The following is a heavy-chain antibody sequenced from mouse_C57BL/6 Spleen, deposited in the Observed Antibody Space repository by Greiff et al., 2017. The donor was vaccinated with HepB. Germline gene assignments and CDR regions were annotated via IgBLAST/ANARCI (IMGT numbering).Heavy chain of an antibody. J-gene: IGHJ3*01. CDR1: GFTFSSYA. CDR2: ISSGGDYI. V-gene: IGHV5-9-1*02. CDR3: TRETSGFAY. Sequence: DVQLQESGEGLVKPGGSLKLSCAASGFTFSSYAMSWVRQTPEKRLEWVAYISSGGDYIYYADTVKGRFTISRDNARNTLYLQMSSLKSEDTAMYYCTRETSGFAYWGQGTLVTVSA.